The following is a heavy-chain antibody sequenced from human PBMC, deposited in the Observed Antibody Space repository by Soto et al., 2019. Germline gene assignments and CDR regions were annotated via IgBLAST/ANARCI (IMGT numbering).Heavy chain of an antibody. V-gene: IGHV1-69*01. Sequence: QVQLVQSGAEVKKPGSSVKVSCKASGGTFSSYAISWVRQAPGQGLEWMGGIIPIFGTANYAQKFQGRVKITVYESTRTDYMELTSLRSEDTAVYYCARRNHPLRFLEWSRTNYCYYYRMDVWGQGTTVTVSS. CDR1: GGTFSSYA. CDR2: IIPIFGTA. D-gene: IGHD3-3*01. J-gene: IGHJ6*02. CDR3: ARRNHPLRFLEWSRTNYCYYYRMDV.